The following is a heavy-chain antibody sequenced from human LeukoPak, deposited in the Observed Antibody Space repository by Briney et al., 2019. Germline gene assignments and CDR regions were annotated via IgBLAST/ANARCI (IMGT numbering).Heavy chain of an antibody. Sequence: HPGGSLRLSCAASGFTFSSYWMSWVRQAPGKGLEWVSTISGTGSSTYYADSAKGRFTISRDNSKDTLFLQLNSLTAADTAMYFCAKASVAIPQYCNSWGQGTLVTVSS. CDR1: GFTFSSYW. CDR3: AKASVAIPQYCNS. D-gene: IGHD2-2*02. V-gene: IGHV3-23*01. CDR2: ISGTGSST. J-gene: IGHJ5*02.